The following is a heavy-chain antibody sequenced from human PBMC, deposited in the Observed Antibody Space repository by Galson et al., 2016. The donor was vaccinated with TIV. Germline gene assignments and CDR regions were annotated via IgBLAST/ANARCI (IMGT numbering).Heavy chain of an antibody. V-gene: IGHV1-2*02. D-gene: IGHD7-27*01. CDR2: INADSGVT. CDR3: ARVNWARAFDY. Sequence: SVKVSCKASGYTFTNYYVHWVRQAPGQGLEWMGWINADSGVTIYAQKFQGRAAMARDTSISTAYMELSGVRSDDTAVYYCARVNWARAFDYWGQGTLVTVSS. CDR1: GYTFTNYY. J-gene: IGHJ4*02.